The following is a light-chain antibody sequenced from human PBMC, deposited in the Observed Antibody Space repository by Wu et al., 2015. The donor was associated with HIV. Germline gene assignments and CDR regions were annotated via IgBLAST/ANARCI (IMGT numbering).Light chain of an antibody. Sequence: EIILRQSSATLAVSPGETATLSCRASQSVNSKLAWYQQKPGQAPRLLIYAASARATGIPDRFSGSGSGTDFTLTISRLEPEDFAVYYCQQYDVSPLTFGGGTKVEIK. V-gene: IGKV3-20*01. CDR3: QQYDVSPLT. CDR2: AAS. CDR1: QSVNSK. J-gene: IGKJ4*01.